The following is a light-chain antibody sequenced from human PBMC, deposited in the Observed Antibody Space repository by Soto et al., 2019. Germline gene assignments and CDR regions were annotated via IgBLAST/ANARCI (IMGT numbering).Light chain of an antibody. CDR1: QDISNF. CDR3: QQHDDYSHAT. J-gene: IGKJ2*01. V-gene: IGKV1-5*01. Sequence: IQVTPSPSPPAASVGDQGTISFRASQDISNFLAWYQHKPGKAPKLLIYDASTLQTGVPSRFRGSGFGTEFTLTISGLQPDDFATYYCQQHDDYSHATFGQGTK. CDR2: DAS.